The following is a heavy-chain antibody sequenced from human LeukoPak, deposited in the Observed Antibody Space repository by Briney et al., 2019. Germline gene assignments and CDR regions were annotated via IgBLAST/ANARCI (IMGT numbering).Heavy chain of an antibody. CDR1: GFTFSSYG. D-gene: IGHD1-20*01. CDR3: ARQTVEYQLLSLITGTTRGAFDI. V-gene: IGHV3-23*01. CDR2: ISGSGGST. J-gene: IGHJ3*02. Sequence: PGGSLRLSCAASGFTFSSYGMSWVRQAPGKGLEWVSAISGSGGSTYYADSVKGRFTISRDNSKNTLYLQMNSLRAEDTAVYYCARQTVEYQLLSLITGTTRGAFDIWGQGTMVTVSS.